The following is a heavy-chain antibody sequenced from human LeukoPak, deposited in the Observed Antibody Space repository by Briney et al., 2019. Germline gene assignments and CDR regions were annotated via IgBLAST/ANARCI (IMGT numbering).Heavy chain of an antibody. V-gene: IGHV1-69*13. D-gene: IGHD6-6*01. CDR3: ARERMKNIAARPGWFDP. J-gene: IGHJ5*02. CDR2: IIPIFGTA. Sequence: SVKVSCKASGGTFSSYAISWVRQAPGQGLEWMGGIIPIFGTANYAQKFQGRVTITADESTSTAYMELSRLRSDDTAVYYCARERMKNIAARPGWFDPWGQGTLVTVSS. CDR1: GGTFSSYA.